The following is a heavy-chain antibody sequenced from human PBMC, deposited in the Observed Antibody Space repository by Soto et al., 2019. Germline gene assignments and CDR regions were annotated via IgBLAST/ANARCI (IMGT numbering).Heavy chain of an antibody. J-gene: IGHJ5*01. V-gene: IGHV4-31*03. CDR3: ARDGSPAAKGYWFDS. D-gene: IGHD2-2*01. Sequence: SETLSLTCTVSGGSISSGGYYWSWIRQHPGKGLEWIGYIYYSGSTYYNPSLKSRVTISVDTSKNQFSLKLSSVTAADTAVYYCARDGSPAAKGYWFDSWGQGTLVTVSS. CDR2: IYYSGST. CDR1: GGSISSGGYY.